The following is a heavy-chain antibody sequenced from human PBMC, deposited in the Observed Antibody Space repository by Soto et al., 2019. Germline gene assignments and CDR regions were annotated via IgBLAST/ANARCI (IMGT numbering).Heavy chain of an antibody. CDR3: ASTPVGYCSGGSCYSMKYYFDY. J-gene: IGHJ4*02. Sequence: ASVKVSCKASGYTFTSYDINWVRQATGQGLEWMGWMNPNSGNTGYAQKFQGRVTMTRNTSISKAYMELGSLRSEDTAVYYCASTPVGYCSGGSCYSMKYYFDYWGQGTLVTVSS. D-gene: IGHD2-15*01. V-gene: IGHV1-8*01. CDR1: GYTFTSYD. CDR2: MNPNSGNT.